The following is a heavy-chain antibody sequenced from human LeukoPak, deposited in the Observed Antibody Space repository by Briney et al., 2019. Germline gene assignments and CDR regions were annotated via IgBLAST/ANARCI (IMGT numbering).Heavy chain of an antibody. CDR3: ARASGLSSGWRAFDY. V-gene: IGHV3-74*01. J-gene: IGHJ4*02. Sequence: GGSLRLSCAASGFTSSACWMHWVRQVPGKGLVWVSRINSDGTTTNYADSVKGRFTISRDTAKNTIYLQMNSLRAEDTAVYYCARASGLSSGWRAFDYWGQGTLVTVSS. CDR2: INSDGTTT. CDR1: GFTSSACW. D-gene: IGHD6-19*01.